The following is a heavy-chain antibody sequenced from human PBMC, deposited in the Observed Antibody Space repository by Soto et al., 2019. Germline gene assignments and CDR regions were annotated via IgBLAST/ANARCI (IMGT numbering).Heavy chain of an antibody. CDR1: GFMFSAYT. Sequence: GGSLRLSCAASGFMFSAYTMTWVRQAPGKGLEWLSSISDDSSYIDYVDSLRGRFTVSRDNARNSLYLQMDSLGAEDTGVYYCATPYYFNHWGPGTLVTGSS. J-gene: IGHJ1*01. D-gene: IGHD3-16*01. V-gene: IGHV3-21*01. CDR2: ISDDSSYI. CDR3: ATPYYFNH.